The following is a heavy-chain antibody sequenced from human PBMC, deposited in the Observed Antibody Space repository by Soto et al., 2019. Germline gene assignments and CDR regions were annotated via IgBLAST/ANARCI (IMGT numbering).Heavy chain of an antibody. CDR1: GFTFSSYG. CDR2: IWYDGSNK. CDR3: AREVVPAAMPAFGYGMDV. D-gene: IGHD2-2*01. Sequence: QVQLVESGGGVVQPGRSLRISCAASGFTFSSYGMHWVRQAPGKGLEWVAVIWYDGSNKYYADSVKGRFTISRDNSKNQLYLQMNSLRAEDTAVYYCAREVVPAAMPAFGYGMDVWGQGTTVTVSS. V-gene: IGHV3-33*01. J-gene: IGHJ6*02.